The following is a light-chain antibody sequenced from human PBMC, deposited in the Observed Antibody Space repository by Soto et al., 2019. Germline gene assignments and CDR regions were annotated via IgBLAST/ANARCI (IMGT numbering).Light chain of an antibody. J-gene: IGKJ3*01. CDR1: QGISNW. V-gene: IGKV1-12*01. Sequence: DIQMTQSPSSVSASVGDRVTITCRASQGISNWLAWYQQKPGKAPSLLIHAASSLQSGVPSRFSGSGYGTDFTLTISSLQPEDFATYFCKQANRLPVTFGPGTKVDIK. CDR2: AAS. CDR3: KQANRLPVT.